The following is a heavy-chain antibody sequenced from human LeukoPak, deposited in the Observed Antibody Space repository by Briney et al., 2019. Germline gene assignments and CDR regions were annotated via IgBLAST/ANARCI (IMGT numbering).Heavy chain of an antibody. D-gene: IGHD2-15*01. CDR2: IIPIFGTA. V-gene: IGHV1-69*13. Sequence: SVKVSCKASGGTFSSYAISWVRQAPGQGLEWMGGIIPIFGTANYAQKFQGRVTITADESTSTAYMELSSLRSEDTAVYYCATRNWPEYCSGGSRYSYYYYMDVWGKGTTVTVSS. CDR3: ATRNWPEYCSGGSRYSYYYYMDV. CDR1: GGTFSSYA. J-gene: IGHJ6*03.